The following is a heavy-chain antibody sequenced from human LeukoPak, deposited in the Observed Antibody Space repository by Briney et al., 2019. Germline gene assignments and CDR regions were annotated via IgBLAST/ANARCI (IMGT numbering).Heavy chain of an antibody. J-gene: IGHJ4*02. CDR2: INQDGSEK. CDR3: ARERDGRFFDY. D-gene: IGHD5-24*01. V-gene: IGHV3-7*01. Sequence: GGSLRLSRAVSGLRFGSFWMSWVRQAPGKGLEWVANINQDGSEKYFVDSVRGRFTISRDNSKNSLHLQMNTLRAEDTAVYYCARERDGRFFDYWGQGTLVTVSS. CDR1: GLRFGSFW.